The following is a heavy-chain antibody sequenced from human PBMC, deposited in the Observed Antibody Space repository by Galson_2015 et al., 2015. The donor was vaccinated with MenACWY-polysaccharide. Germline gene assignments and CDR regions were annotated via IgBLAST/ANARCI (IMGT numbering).Heavy chain of an antibody. D-gene: IGHD3-22*01. Sequence: SLRLSCAASGFTFSSYEMNWVRQAPGKGLEWVSYISSSGSTIYYADSVKGRFTISRDNAKNSLYLQMNSLRAEDTAVYYCARDYYDSSGYYYFYGMDVWGQGTTVTVSS. V-gene: IGHV3-48*03. CDR3: ARDYYDSSGYYYFYGMDV. J-gene: IGHJ6*02. CDR2: ISSSGSTI. CDR1: GFTFSSYE.